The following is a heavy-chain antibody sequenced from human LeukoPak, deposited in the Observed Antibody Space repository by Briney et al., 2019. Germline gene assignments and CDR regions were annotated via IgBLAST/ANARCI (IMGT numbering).Heavy chain of an antibody. D-gene: IGHD6-13*01. CDR2: ISAYNGNT. CDR3: ARETKVGIAAAGTEDY. J-gene: IGHJ4*02. V-gene: IGHV1-18*01. Sequence: ASVKVSCKASGYTFTSYGISWVRQAPGQGLEWMGWISAYNGNTNYARKLQGRVTMTTDTSTSTAYMELRSLRSDDTAVYYCARETKVGIAAAGTEDYWGQGTLVTVSS. CDR1: GYTFTSYG.